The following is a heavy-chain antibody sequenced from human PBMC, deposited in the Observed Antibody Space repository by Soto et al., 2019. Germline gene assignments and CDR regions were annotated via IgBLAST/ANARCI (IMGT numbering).Heavy chain of an antibody. J-gene: IGHJ6*02. Sequence: QVQLVQSGAEVKKPGASVKVSCKASGYTFTSYYMHWVRQAPGQGLEWMGIINPSGGSTSYAQKFQVRVTMTRDTSTSTVYMELSSVGAEDTAVYYCARDFSRPYWMNYYYYGMDVWGQGTTVTVSS. CDR1: GYTFTSYY. CDR2: INPSGGST. CDR3: ARDFSRPYWMNYYYYGMDV. D-gene: IGHD2-15*01. V-gene: IGHV1-46*01.